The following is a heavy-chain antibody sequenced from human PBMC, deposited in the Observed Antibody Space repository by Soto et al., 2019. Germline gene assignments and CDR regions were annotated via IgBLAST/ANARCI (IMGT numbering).Heavy chain of an antibody. CDR2: ISAYNGNT. J-gene: IGHJ4*02. V-gene: IGHV1-18*01. Sequence: ASVKVSCKASGYTFTSYGISWVRQAPGQGLEWMGWISAYNGNTNYAQNLQGRVTMTTDTPTSTAYMELRSLRSDDTAVYYCVRDLDGSGSYYTGYWGPGTLVTVSS. CDR1: GYTFTSYG. D-gene: IGHD3-10*01. CDR3: VRDLDGSGSYYTGY.